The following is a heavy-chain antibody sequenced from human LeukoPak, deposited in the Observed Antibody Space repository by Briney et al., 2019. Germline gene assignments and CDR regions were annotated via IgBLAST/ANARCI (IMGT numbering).Heavy chain of an antibody. CDR1: GFTFSSYW. J-gene: IGHJ5*02. CDR3: ARICTNCICWVTS. Sequence: GGSLRLSCAASGFTFSSYWMTWVRQAPGKGLEWVANIKRDGSEKYYVDSVKGRFTISRDNAKNSLYLQMNSLRAEDTAVYYCARICTNCICWVTSWGQGTLVTVSS. CDR2: IKRDGSEK. V-gene: IGHV3-7*01. D-gene: IGHD2-8*01.